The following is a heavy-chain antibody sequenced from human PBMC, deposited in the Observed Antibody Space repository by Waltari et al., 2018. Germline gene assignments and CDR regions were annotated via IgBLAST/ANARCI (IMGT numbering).Heavy chain of an antibody. CDR1: GGSLSSYY. V-gene: IGHV4-59*01. Sequence: QVQLQESGPGLVKPSETLSLTCTVSGGSLSSYYWSWIRQPPGKGLEWIGYIYYSGSTNYNPSLKSRVTISVDTSKNQFSLKLSSVTAADTAVYYCARGVQLRGHTNWFDPWGQGTLVTVSS. J-gene: IGHJ5*02. CDR2: IYYSGST. CDR3: ARGVQLRGHTNWFDP. D-gene: IGHD2-2*01.